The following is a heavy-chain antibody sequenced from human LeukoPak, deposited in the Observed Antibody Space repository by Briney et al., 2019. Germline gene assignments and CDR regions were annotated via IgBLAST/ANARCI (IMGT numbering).Heavy chain of an antibody. CDR2: INHSGST. Sequence: SETLSLTCAVYGGSFSGYYWSWIRQPPGKGLEWIGEINHSGSTNYNPSLKSRVTISVDTSKYQFSLKLSSVTAADTAVYYCARAEYSSSSGLNYYYGMDVWGQGTTVTVSS. V-gene: IGHV4-34*01. CDR3: ARAEYSSSSGLNYYYGMDV. CDR1: GGSFSGYY. D-gene: IGHD6-6*01. J-gene: IGHJ6*02.